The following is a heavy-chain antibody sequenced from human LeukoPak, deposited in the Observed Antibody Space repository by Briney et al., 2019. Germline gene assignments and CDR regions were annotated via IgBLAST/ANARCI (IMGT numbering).Heavy chain of an antibody. CDR1: GGSISSYY. V-gene: IGHV4-59*08. CDR3: ARLVPGDY. Sequence: SETLSLTCTVSGGSISSYYSSWIRQPPGKGLEWIGYIYYSGSTNYNPSLKSRVTISVDTSKNQFSLKLSSVTAADTAVYYCARLVPGDYWGQGTLVTVSS. J-gene: IGHJ4*02. D-gene: IGHD6-6*01. CDR2: IYYSGST.